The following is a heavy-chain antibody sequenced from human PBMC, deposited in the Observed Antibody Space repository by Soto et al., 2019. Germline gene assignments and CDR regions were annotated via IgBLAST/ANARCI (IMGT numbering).Heavy chain of an antibody. J-gene: IGHJ4*02. V-gene: IGHV3-23*01. CDR3: ADLSRYCTSSNCD. CDR2: IGTSAST. Sequence: DVRLLESGGGLVQPGGSLRLSCAASGFTFSSYSMSWVRQAPGKGLEWVSTIGTSASTYYGDSVRGRFTISRDNSRNTLCLQMNSLRAEDTAVYYCADLSRYCTSSNCDWGQGTLVTVSS. CDR1: GFTFSSYS. D-gene: IGHD2-2*01.